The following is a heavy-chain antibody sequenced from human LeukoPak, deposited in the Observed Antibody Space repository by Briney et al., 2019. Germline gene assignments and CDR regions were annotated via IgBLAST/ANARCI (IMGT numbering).Heavy chain of an antibody. J-gene: IGHJ5*02. CDR3: AKVEWLVRAGWDNWFDP. V-gene: IGHV3-23*01. D-gene: IGHD6-19*01. CDR2: ISGSGGST. Sequence: GGSLRLSCAASGFTFSSYAMSWVRQAPGKGLEWVSAISGSGGSTYYADSVKGRFTISRDNSKNTLYLQMNSLRAEDTAVYYCAKVEWLVRAGWDNWFDPWGQGTLVTVSS. CDR1: GFTFSSYA.